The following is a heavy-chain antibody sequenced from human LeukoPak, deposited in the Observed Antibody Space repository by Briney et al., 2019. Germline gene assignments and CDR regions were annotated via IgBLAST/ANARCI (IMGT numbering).Heavy chain of an antibody. CDR1: GYTFTGYY. Sequence: SVKVSCKASGYTFTGYYMHWVRQAPGQGLEWMGGIIPIFGTANYAQKFQGRVTITTDESTSTAYMELSSLRSDDTAVYYCATSRGQLWDRWGQGTLVTVSS. CDR3: ATSRGQLWDR. J-gene: IGHJ5*02. D-gene: IGHD5-18*01. V-gene: IGHV1-69*05. CDR2: IIPIFGTA.